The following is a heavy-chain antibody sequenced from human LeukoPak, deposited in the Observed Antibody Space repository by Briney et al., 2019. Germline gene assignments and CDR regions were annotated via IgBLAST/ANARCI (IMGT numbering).Heavy chain of an antibody. CDR3: ARTGSSKLVSFWY. CDR2: IYYSVST. D-gene: IGHD2/OR15-2a*01. Sequence: SETLSLTCTVSGGSISSSSYYWGWIRQPPGKGLEWIGSIYYSVSTNYNPSLGSRVTISVDTSKNQFSLRLGSVTAADTAVYYCARTGSSKLVSFWYWGQGTLVTVSS. CDR1: GGSISSSSYY. J-gene: IGHJ4*02. V-gene: IGHV4-39*01.